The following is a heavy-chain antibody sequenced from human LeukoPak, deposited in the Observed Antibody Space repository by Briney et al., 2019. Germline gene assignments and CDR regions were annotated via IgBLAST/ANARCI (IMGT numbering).Heavy chain of an antibody. J-gene: IGHJ3*02. CDR2: GDYSGGT. V-gene: IGHV4-39*07. Sequence: PSETLSLTCTVSGDSFTSVTDYWAWIRQPPGKGLEWIASGDYSGGTYYNPSLESRVAISADMSKNQISLKLSSVTAADTAVYYCARVTKGARHDAFDIWGQGTMVTVSS. CDR1: GDSFTSVTDY. D-gene: IGHD1-26*01. CDR3: ARVTKGARHDAFDI.